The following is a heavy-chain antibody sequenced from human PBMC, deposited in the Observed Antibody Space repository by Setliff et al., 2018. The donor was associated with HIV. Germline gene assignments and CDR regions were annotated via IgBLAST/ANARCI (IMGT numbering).Heavy chain of an antibody. CDR1: GGSMNSENNH. J-gene: IGHJ4*02. Sequence: SETLSLTCTVSGGSMNSENNHWGWFRQPAGKGLEWIGRFTNRGSTDYNPSLKSRVTISMDRSRNQFSLKLSAVTAADTAVYFCARDPSDGYGHFDYWGQGALVTVSS. CDR2: FTNRGST. CDR3: ARDPSDGYGHFDY. D-gene: IGHD5-18*01. V-gene: IGHV4-61*02.